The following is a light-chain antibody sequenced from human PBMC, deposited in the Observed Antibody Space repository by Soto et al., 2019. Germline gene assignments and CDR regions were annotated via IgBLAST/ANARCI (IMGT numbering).Light chain of an antibody. Sequence: DIQMTQSTSSLSASVGDRVTITCRASQAISNYLAWYQQKPEKVPTLLIYAASTLQSGVPSRFSGSGSGTDFTLTISSLQPEDAATYYCQKFNAVPTFGGGTKVEI. V-gene: IGKV1-27*01. CDR2: AAS. CDR3: QKFNAVPT. CDR1: QAISNY. J-gene: IGKJ4*01.